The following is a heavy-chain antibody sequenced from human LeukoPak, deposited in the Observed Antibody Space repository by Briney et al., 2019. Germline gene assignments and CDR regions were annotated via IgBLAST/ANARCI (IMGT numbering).Heavy chain of an antibody. D-gene: IGHD1-1*01. CDR2: IRYDGSNK. CDR1: GFTFSSYG. V-gene: IGHV3-30*02. Sequence: GGSLRLSCAASGFTFSSYGMHWVRQAPGKGLEWLAFIRYDGSNKYYADSVKGRFTISRDNSKNTLYLQMNSLRAEDTAVYYCAKPVPNWNDEATFDYWGQGTLVTVSS. CDR3: AKPVPNWNDEATFDY. J-gene: IGHJ4*02.